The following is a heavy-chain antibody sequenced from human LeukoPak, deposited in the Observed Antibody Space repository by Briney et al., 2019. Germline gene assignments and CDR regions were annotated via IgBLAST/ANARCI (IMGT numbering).Heavy chain of an antibody. CDR2: LNQDGSEK. CDR1: GFTVSSNY. Sequence: GGSLRLSCAASGFTVSSNYMSWVRQAPGKGLEWVANLNQDGSEKYYVDSVKGRFTISRDNAKNSLYLQMNGLRAEDTAVYYCGEGRKGAWFPNYWGQGPLVSVSS. D-gene: IGHD3-10*01. CDR3: GEGRKGAWFPNY. J-gene: IGHJ4*02. V-gene: IGHV3-7*03.